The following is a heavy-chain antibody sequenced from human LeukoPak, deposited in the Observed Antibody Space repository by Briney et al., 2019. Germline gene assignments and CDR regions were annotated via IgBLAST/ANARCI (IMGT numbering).Heavy chain of an antibody. J-gene: IGHJ5*02. CDR3: ARDRLTVITMVRGVIGGFDP. CDR2: INPNSGGT. Sequence: ASVKVSCKASGYTFTGYYMHWVRQAPGQGLEWMGRINPNSGGTNYAQKFQGRVTMTRDTSISTAYMELSRLRSDDTAVYYCARDRLTVITMVRGVIGGFDPWGQGTLVTVSS. CDR1: GYTFTGYY. V-gene: IGHV1-2*06. D-gene: IGHD3-10*01.